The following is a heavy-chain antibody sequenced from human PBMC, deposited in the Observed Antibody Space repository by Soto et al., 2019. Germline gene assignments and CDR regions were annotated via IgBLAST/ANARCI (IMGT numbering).Heavy chain of an antibody. D-gene: IGHD1-1*01. V-gene: IGHV3-23*01. Sequence: PGGSLRLSCAASGFTFSSYAMSWVRQAPGKGLEWVSAISGSGGSTYYADSVKGRFTISRDNSKNTLYLQMNSLRAEDTAVYYCEKNWREGKNSPGFNPWGQGTLVTVS. CDR2: ISGSGGST. CDR1: GFTFSSYA. CDR3: EKNWREGKNSPGFNP. J-gene: IGHJ5*02.